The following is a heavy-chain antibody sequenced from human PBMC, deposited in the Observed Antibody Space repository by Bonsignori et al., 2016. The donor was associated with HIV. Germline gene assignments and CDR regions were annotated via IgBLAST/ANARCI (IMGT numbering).Heavy chain of an antibody. CDR3: AREGSYVVTTETPYYYYYYMGR. D-gene: IGHD4-11*01. V-gene: IGHV4-39*07. J-gene: IGHJ6*03. Sequence: QLQLQESGPGLVKPSETLSLSCTVSGGSISDTTYYWGWIRQPPGKGLEWIGSIYYNGNTYYSPSLKSRVTISVDTSKNQFSLRLNSVTAADTAMYYCAREGSYVVTTETPYYYYYYMGRLGQRDHGHRLL. CDR2: IYYNGNT. CDR1: GGSISDTTYY.